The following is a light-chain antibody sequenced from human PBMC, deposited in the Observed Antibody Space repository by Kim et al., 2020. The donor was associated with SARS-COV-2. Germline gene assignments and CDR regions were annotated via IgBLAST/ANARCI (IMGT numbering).Light chain of an antibody. Sequence: SASVGDRVTITCRASQSIRNYLNCYQQKPGRAPNLLIYAASKLQSGVSSRFSGSGSGTDFTLTNTSLQPEDFATYYCQQSHSTLYTFGQGNKLEIK. CDR2: AAS. V-gene: IGKV1-39*01. CDR3: QQSHSTLYT. J-gene: IGKJ2*01. CDR1: QSIRNY.